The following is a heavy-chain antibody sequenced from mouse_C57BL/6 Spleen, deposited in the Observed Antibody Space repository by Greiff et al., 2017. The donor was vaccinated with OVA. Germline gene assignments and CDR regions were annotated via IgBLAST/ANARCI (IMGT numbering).Heavy chain of an antibody. CDR1: GFTFSSYA. CDR2: ISDGGSYT. V-gene: IGHV5-4*03. Sequence: EVKVVESGGGLVKPGGSLKLSCAASGFTFSSYAMSWVRQTPEKRLEWVATISDGGSYTYYPDNVKGRFTISRDNAKNNLYLQMSHLKSEDTAMYYCARHYYGSSDYFDYWGQGTTLTVSS. J-gene: IGHJ2*01. D-gene: IGHD1-1*01. CDR3: ARHYYGSSDYFDY.